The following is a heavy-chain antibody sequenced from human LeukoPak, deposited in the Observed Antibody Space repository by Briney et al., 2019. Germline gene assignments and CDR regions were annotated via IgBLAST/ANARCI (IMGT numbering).Heavy chain of an antibody. CDR2: MNPNSGNT. D-gene: IGHD4-17*01. V-gene: IGHV1-8*02. J-gene: IGHJ2*01. CDR1: GYTFTSYD. Sequence: GASVKVSCKASGYTFTSYDINWVRQATGQGLEWMGWMNPNSGNTGYAQKFQGRVTMTRSTSISTSISTAYMELSSLRSEDTAVYYCARGARTGTTSLDWYFDLWGRGTLVTVSS. CDR3: ARGARTGTTSLDWYFDL.